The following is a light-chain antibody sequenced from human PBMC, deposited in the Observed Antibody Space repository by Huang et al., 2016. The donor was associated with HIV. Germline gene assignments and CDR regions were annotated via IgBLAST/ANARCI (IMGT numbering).Light chain of an antibody. CDR3: QQRSDWPPWT. CDR1: QSVRNY. J-gene: IGKJ1*01. CDR2: DAS. V-gene: IGKV3-11*01. Sequence: EIVLTQSPATRSLSPGESATLSCRASQSVRNYLAWYQQQPRQAPRLLIYDASNRATGTPARFSGSGSGTDFTLTISSLEPEDFAVYYCQQRSDWPPWTFGQGTKVEIK.